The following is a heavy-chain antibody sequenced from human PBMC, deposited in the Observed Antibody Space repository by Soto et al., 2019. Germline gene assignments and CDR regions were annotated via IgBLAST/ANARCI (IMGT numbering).Heavy chain of an antibody. CDR3: SRSSGGVFGIIIESSNCLAP. D-gene: IGHD3-16*02. J-gene: IGHJ5*02. CDR1: DGTFANPG. CDR2: ITPNGGRT. V-gene: IGHV1-46*01. Sequence: GASVKVCSEAPDGTFANPGIYLGGQAPAQGHKWRGIITPNGGRTRFAQTFQGRITMTTDTSTSTVYMELRSLRSEDTAVYYCSRSSGGVFGIIIESSNCLAPWGEGSLVTVSS.